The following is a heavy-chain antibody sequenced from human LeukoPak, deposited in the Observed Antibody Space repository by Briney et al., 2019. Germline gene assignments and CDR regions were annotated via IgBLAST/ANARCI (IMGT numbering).Heavy chain of an antibody. V-gene: IGHV3-9*01. CDR3: AKGLWSGYYSEVAPFDP. CDR1: GFTFDDYA. J-gene: IGHJ5*02. Sequence: GRSLRLSCAASGFTFDDYAMHWVRQAPGKGLEWVSGISWNSGSIGYADSVKGRFTISRDNVKNSLYLQMNSLRAEDTALYYCAKGLWSGYYSEVAPFDPWGQGTLVTVSS. D-gene: IGHD3-3*01. CDR2: ISWNSGSI.